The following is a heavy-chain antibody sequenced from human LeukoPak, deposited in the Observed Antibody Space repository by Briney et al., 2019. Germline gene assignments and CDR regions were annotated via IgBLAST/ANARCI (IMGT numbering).Heavy chain of an antibody. D-gene: IGHD2-15*01. Sequence: TGGSLRLSCAASGFTFDDYAMHWVRQAPGKGLVWVSGISWNSGSIGYADSVKGRFTISRDNAKNSLYLQMNSLRAEDMALYYCAKASGGSYYYYMDVWGKGTTVTVSS. CDR3: AKASGGSYYYYMDV. CDR1: GFTFDDYA. V-gene: IGHV3-9*03. CDR2: ISWNSGSI. J-gene: IGHJ6*03.